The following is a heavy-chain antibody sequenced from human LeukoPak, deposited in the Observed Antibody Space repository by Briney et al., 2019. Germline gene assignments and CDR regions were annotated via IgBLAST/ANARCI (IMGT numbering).Heavy chain of an antibody. CDR2: ISSSSSYI. V-gene: IGHV3-21*01. CDR3: ARDSGHYYGSGGYYSS. Sequence: GGSLRLSCAASGFTFSSYGMNWVRQAPGKGLEWVLSISSSSSYIYYADSVKGRFTISRDNAKNSLYLQMNSLRAEDTAVYYCARDSGHYYGSGGYYSSWGQGTLVTVSS. CDR1: GFTFSSYG. J-gene: IGHJ4*02. D-gene: IGHD3-10*01.